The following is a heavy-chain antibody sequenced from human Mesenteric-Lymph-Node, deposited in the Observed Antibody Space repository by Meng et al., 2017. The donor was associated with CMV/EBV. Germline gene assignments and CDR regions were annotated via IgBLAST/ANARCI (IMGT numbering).Heavy chain of an antibody. CDR3: ARIDFWSGFEFDP. Sequence: GGSLRLSCAASGFTFSSYSMNWVRQAPGKGLEWVSSISSSSSYIYYADSVKGRFTISRDNSKNTLYLQINSLRAEDTAVYYCARIDFWSGFEFDPWGQGTLVTVSS. CDR1: GFTFSSYS. D-gene: IGHD3-3*01. CDR2: ISSSSSYI. V-gene: IGHV3-21*01. J-gene: IGHJ5*02.